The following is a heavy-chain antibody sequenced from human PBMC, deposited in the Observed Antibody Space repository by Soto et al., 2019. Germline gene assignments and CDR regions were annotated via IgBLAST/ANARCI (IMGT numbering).Heavy chain of an antibody. CDR2: IIPIFGTA. D-gene: IGHD2-2*01. J-gene: IGHJ4*02. V-gene: IGHV1-69*13. CDR3: AVIIDCSSTSCPPSY. Sequence: SVKVSCKASGGTFSSYAISWVRQAPGQGLEWMGGIIPIFGTANYAQKFQGRVTITADESTSTAYMELSSLRSEDTAVYYCAVIIDCSSTSCPPSYWGQGTLVTVSS. CDR1: GGTFSSYA.